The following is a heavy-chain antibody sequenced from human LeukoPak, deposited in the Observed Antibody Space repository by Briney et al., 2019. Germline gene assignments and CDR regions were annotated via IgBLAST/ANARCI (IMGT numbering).Heavy chain of an antibody. CDR3: ARGPIAARPDNWFDP. Sequence: ASVKVSCKASGYTFTSYDINWVRQATGQGLEWMGWMNPNSGNTDYAQKFQGRVTMTRNTSISTAYMELSSLRSEDTAVYYCARGPIAARPDNWFDPWGQGTLVTVSS. CDR2: MNPNSGNT. J-gene: IGHJ5*02. V-gene: IGHV1-8*01. D-gene: IGHD6-6*01. CDR1: GYTFTSYD.